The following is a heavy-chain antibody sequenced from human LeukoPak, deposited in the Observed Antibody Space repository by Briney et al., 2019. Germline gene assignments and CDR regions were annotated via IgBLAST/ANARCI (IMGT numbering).Heavy chain of an antibody. CDR3: AKDRGY. V-gene: IGHV3-30*18. CDR2: ISYDGSNK. J-gene: IGHJ4*02. Sequence: GGSLRLSCAASGFTFSTYGMHWARQPPAKGLAWVAVISYDGSNKYYADSVKGRFTISRDNSKNTLYLQMNSLRAEDTAVYYCAKDRGYWGQGTLVTVSS. CDR1: GFTFSTYG.